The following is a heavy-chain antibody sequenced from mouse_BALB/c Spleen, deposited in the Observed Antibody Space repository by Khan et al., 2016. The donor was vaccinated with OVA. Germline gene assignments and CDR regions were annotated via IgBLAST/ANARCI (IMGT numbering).Heavy chain of an antibody. V-gene: IGHV3-2*02. J-gene: IGHJ3*01. D-gene: IGHD2-4*01. CDR2: ISYSGNT. CDR3: ARKDYYDYDPFPY. Sequence: EVQLQESGPGLVKPSQSLSLTCTVTGYSITSEFAWNWIRQFPGNKLEWMGYISYSGNTRYNPSLQSLISITRDTSRNQFFLKLNSVTTEDTATYYRARKDYYDYDPFPYGGQGTLVTVSA. CDR1: GYSITSEFA.